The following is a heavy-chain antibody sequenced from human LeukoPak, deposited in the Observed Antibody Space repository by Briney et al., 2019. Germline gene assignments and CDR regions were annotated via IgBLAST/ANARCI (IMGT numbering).Heavy chain of an antibody. V-gene: IGHV1-69*06. D-gene: IGHD1-14*01. CDR1: GGTFSSYA. Sequence: SVKVSCKASGGTFSSYAISWVRQAPGQGLEWMGGIIPIFGTANYAQKFQGRVTITADKSTSTAYMELSSLRSEDTAVYYCASGKPHYYYYYMDVWGKGTTVTISS. CDR3: ASGKPHYYYYYMDV. CDR2: IIPIFGTA. J-gene: IGHJ6*03.